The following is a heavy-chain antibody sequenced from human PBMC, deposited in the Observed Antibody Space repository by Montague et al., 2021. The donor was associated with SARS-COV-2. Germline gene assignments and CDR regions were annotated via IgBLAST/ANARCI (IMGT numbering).Heavy chain of an antibody. J-gene: IGHJ5*02. CDR1: NGSISSYY. D-gene: IGHD3-10*01. CDR2: IYYRGST. CDR3: ARGVLSNWFDP. V-gene: IGHV4-59*01. Sequence: SETLSLTCTVSNGSISSYYWSWVRQPPGKRLEWIGYIYYRGSTNYNPSLESRVTMSVDTSKNQFSLKLRSVTAADTAVYFCARGVLSNWFDPWGQGTLVIDSS.